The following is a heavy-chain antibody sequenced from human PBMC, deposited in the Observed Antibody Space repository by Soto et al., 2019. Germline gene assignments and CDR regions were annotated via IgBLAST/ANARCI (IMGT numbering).Heavy chain of an antibody. CDR2: INPSGGST. CDR1: GYTFTSYY. D-gene: IGHD3-10*01. J-gene: IGHJ6*02. Sequence: ASVKVSCKASGYTFTSYYMHWVRQAPGQGLEWMGIINPSGGSTSYAQKFQGRVTMTRDTSTSTVYMELSSLRSEDTAVYYCAREGNTMVRGVIILDYYYGMDVWGQGTTVTAP. CDR3: AREGNTMVRGVIILDYYYGMDV. V-gene: IGHV1-46*01.